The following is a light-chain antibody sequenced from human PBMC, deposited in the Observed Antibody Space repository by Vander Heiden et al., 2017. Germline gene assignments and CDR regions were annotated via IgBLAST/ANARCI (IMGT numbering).Light chain of an antibody. J-gene: IGLJ3*02. CDR2: DVT. V-gene: IGLV2-14*03. CDR3: TSYTRSSTWV. CDR1: SSDVSAYNY. Sequence: QSALTQPASVSGSPGQSITISCTGTSSDVSAYNYVSWYQQHPGKAPKLMIYDVTYRPSGVSNRFSGSKSGNTASLTISGLQAEDEADYYCTSYTRSSTWVFGGGTKLTVL.